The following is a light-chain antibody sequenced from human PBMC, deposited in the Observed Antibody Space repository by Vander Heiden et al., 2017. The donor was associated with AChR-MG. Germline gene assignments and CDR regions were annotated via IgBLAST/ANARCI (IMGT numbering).Light chain of an antibody. CDR2: GEN. CDR1: SLRTSY. CDR3: NSRDSSGHHRV. Sequence: SSELTQDPAMSVALGQTVRITCHGDSLRTSYASWYQQKPGQAPLLVFYGENNRPSGIPDRFSGSSSGDTASLTITGAQAEDEADYYCNSRDSSGHHRVFASGTKVTVV. J-gene: IGLJ1*01. V-gene: IGLV3-19*01.